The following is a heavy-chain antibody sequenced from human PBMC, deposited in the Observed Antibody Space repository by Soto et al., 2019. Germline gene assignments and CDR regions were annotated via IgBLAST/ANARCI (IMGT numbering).Heavy chain of an antibody. J-gene: IGHJ4*02. V-gene: IGHV1-46*01. CDR2: INPSGGST. D-gene: IGHD2-8*01. Sequence: QVQLVHSGAEVKKPGASVKVSCKACGYTFTDYYIHWVRQAPGQGLEWMGMINPSGGSTDYAQKFRGRVTMTRDTSTGTVYMELSSLRSEDTAVYYCARPPFPGCINAVCYPFDYWGQGTLVTVSS. CDR3: ARPPFPGCINAVCYPFDY. CDR1: GYTFTDYY.